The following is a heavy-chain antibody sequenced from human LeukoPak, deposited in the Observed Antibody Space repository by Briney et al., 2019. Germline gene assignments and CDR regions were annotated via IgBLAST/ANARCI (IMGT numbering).Heavy chain of an antibody. Sequence: GGSLRLSCAASGYTFSSYTMNWVRQAPGKGLEWVSSISSSSSFIYSPDSVKGRFTISRDNSKNTLYLQMNSLRAEDTAVYYCARGAARMVEMGTIISFEYWGQGTLVTVSS. V-gene: IGHV3-21*01. CDR2: ISSSSSFI. D-gene: IGHD5-24*01. CDR3: ARGAARMVEMGTIISFEY. CDR1: GYTFSSYT. J-gene: IGHJ4*02.